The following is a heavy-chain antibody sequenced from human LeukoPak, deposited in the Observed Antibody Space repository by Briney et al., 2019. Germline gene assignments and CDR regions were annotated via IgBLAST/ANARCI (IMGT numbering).Heavy chain of an antibody. J-gene: IGHJ4*02. V-gene: IGHV4-59*02. D-gene: IGHD2/OR15-2a*01. Sequence: SETLPLTCVASGASVSSSHWSWIRQLPGKGLEWTGCLSYTGKTDYNPSLTSRVTISLDTSKNQVSLKLRSVTAADTAVYYCSEGYFEPFDHWGQGTLVTVSS. CDR1: GASVSSSH. CDR2: LSYTGKT. CDR3: SEGYFEPFDH.